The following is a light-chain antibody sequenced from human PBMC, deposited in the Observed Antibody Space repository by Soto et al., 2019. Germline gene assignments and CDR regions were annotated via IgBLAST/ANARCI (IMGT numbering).Light chain of an antibody. J-gene: IGKJ1*01. CDR3: QQYGSSLPWT. CDR2: GAS. V-gene: IGKV3-20*01. CDR1: QSVSSSY. Sequence: EFVLPQSPATLSFSPGERATLSCRAIQSVSSSYLAWYQLQPGQASRLLIYGASSRATGIPDRFSGSGSGTDFTLTISRLEPEEFAVDYCQQYGSSLPWTFGQGTKVDIK.